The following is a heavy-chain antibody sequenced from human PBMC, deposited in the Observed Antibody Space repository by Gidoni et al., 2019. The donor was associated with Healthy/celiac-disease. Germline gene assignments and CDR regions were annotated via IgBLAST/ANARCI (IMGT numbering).Heavy chain of an antibody. D-gene: IGHD6-19*01. CDR1: GFTFSGSA. CDR2: IRSKANSYAT. V-gene: IGHV3-73*01. J-gene: IGHJ5*02. Sequence: EVQLVESGGGLVQPGGSLKLSCAASGFTFSGSAMHWVRQASGKGLEWVGRIRSKANSYATAYAASVKGRFTISRDDSKNTAYLQMNSLKTEDTAVYYCTRHRAVAVAGPGWFDPWGQGTLVTVSS. CDR3: TRHRAVAVAGPGWFDP.